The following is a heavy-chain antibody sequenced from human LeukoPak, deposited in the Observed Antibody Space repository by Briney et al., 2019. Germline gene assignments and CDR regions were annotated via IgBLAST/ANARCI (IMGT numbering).Heavy chain of an antibody. CDR1: GFTFSSYG. Sequence: GRSLRLSCAASGFTFSSYGMHWVRQAPGKGLEWVAVIWYDGSNKHYADSVKGRFTISRDNSKNTLYLQMNSLRAEDTAVYYCAKVQGIAVAGIDYWGQGTLVTVSS. D-gene: IGHD6-19*01. J-gene: IGHJ4*02. V-gene: IGHV3-33*06. CDR3: AKVQGIAVAGIDY. CDR2: IWYDGSNK.